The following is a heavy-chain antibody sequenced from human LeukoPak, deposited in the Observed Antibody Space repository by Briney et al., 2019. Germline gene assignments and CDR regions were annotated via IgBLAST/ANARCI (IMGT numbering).Heavy chain of an antibody. J-gene: IGHJ3*02. Sequence: SETLSLTCTVSGGPISSHYWSWIRQPPGKGLEWIGYIYYSGSTNYNPSLRSRVTISVDTSKNQFSLKLSSVTAADTAVYYCARGDSGSFAYDALDIWGQGTMVTVSS. CDR2: IYYSGST. CDR1: GGPISSHY. D-gene: IGHD3-10*01. CDR3: ARGDSGSFAYDALDI. V-gene: IGHV4-59*11.